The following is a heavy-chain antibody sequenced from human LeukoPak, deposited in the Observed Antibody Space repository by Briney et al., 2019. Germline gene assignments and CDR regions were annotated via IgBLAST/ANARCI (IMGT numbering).Heavy chain of an antibody. CDR1: GLTFSSYS. V-gene: IGHV3-21*01. D-gene: IGHD5-24*01. Sequence: GGSLRLSCAASGLTFSSYSMNWVRQAPGKGLEWVSSISSSSSYIYYADSVKGRFTISRDNAKNSLYLQMNSLRAEDTAVYYCARNDVEMATSFDYWGQGTLVTVSS. CDR3: ARNDVEMATSFDY. J-gene: IGHJ4*02. CDR2: ISSSSSYI.